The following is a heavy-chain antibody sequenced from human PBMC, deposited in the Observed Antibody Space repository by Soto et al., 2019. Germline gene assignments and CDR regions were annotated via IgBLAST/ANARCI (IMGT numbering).Heavy chain of an antibody. V-gene: IGHV4-4*02. Sequence: EILSLTCAVSGGSMSSSNWWSWVRQPPGKGLEWIGEIYHSASTNYNPSLKSRVTISVDKSKNQFSLKLSSVTAADTAVYYCARGHQIVVVPAAIWDYYYGMDVWGQGTTVTVSS. CDR3: ARGHQIVVVPAAIWDYYYGMDV. CDR1: GGSMSSSNW. J-gene: IGHJ6*02. D-gene: IGHD2-2*02. CDR2: IYHSAST.